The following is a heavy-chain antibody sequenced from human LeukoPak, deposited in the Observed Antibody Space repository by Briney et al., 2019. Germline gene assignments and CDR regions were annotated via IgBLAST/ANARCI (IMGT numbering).Heavy chain of an antibody. CDR3: ARSIAAAVYYFEY. D-gene: IGHD6-13*01. CDR1: GGTSSSYA. V-gene: IGHV1-69*05. CDR2: IIPIFGTE. J-gene: IGHJ4*02. Sequence: SVKVSCKASGGTSSSYAISWVRQAPGQGREWMGGIIPIFGTENYAQKLQGRVTITTDESTSTAYMELSSLRSEDTAVYYCARSIAAAVYYFEYWGQGTLVTVSS.